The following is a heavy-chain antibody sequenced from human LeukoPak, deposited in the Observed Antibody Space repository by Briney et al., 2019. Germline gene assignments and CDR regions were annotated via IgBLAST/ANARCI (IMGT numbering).Heavy chain of an antibody. J-gene: IGHJ4*02. D-gene: IGHD1-26*01. CDR3: ARGRGRGYYFDY. V-gene: IGHV4-34*01. CDR2: INHSGST. Sequence: SETLSLTCAVYGGSFSGYYWSWIRQPPGKGLDWIGEINHSGSTNYNPSLKSRVTISVDTSKNQFSLKLSSVAAADTAVYYCARGRGRGYYFDYWGQGTLVTVSS. CDR1: GGSFSGYY.